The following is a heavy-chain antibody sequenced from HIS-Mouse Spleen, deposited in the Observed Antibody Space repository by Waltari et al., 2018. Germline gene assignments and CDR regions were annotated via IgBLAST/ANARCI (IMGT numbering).Heavy chain of an antibody. CDR1: GGSISIRSYH. CDR3: AREIPYSSSWYDWYFDL. CDR2: IYYSGST. J-gene: IGHJ2*01. V-gene: IGHV4-39*07. Sequence: QLQLQASGPGLVKPSETLSLPCTVPGGSISIRSYHWGGIRQPPGKGLEWIGSIYYSGSTYYNPSLKSRVTISVDTSKNQFSLKLSSVTAADTAVYYCAREIPYSSSWYDWYFDLWGRGTLVTVSS. D-gene: IGHD6-13*01.